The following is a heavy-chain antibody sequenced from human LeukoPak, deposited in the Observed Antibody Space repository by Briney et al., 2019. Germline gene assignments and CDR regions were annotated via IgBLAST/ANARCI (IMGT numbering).Heavy chain of an antibody. Sequence: QPGGSLRLSCAASGFTFSSYAMSWVRQAPGKGLEWVSAISGSGGSTYYADSVKGRFTISRDNAENSLYLQMDSLRAEDTAVYYCARGRFGSCWGQGTLVTVSS. D-gene: IGHD3-3*01. CDR1: GFTFSSYA. CDR2: ISGSGGST. J-gene: IGHJ4*02. CDR3: ARGRFGSC. V-gene: IGHV3-23*01.